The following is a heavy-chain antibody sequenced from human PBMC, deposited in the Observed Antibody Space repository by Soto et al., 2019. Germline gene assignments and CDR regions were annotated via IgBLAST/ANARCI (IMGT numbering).Heavy chain of an antibody. CDR3: VRDRRIYYSDPHDEFVSSDYEV. J-gene: IGHJ3*01. Sequence: QVQLIQSEAEVKKPGSSVRVSCTASGGIFGSHGFSWVRQAPGQRLERVGGCIPIFRTLTYTEKFQARVRIAADESTNTVYLDLSSLTSEDTAVYYCVRDRRIYYSDPHDEFVSSDYEVWGQGTMVSVSS. V-gene: IGHV1-69*01. CDR2: CIPIFRTL. D-gene: IGHD3-22*01. CDR1: GGIFGSHG.